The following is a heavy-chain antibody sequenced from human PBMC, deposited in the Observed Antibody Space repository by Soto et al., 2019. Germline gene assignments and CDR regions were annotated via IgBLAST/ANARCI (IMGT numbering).Heavy chain of an antibody. CDR3: ARGKFGFSYYYYYYLDV. J-gene: IGHJ6*03. V-gene: IGHV4-34*01. D-gene: IGHD2-21*01. CDR2: INHSGST. Sequence: QVQLHQWGAGLLKPSETLSLTCAVYDGSFSDYYWTWIRQSPGTGLEWIGEINHSGSTSYKSSLKSRVTISIDTSKNQFSLKLTSVTASDTAVYYCARGKFGFSYYYYYYLDVWGKGTTVTVSS. CDR1: DGSFSDYY.